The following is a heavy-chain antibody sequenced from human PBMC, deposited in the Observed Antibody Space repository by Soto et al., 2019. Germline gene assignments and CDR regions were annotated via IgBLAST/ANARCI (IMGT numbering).Heavy chain of an antibody. D-gene: IGHD3-22*01. Sequence: ASVKVSCKASGYTFTSYGIHWVRQAPGQRLEWTGWINAGNGNTKYSEEFQGRVTITRDTSASTAYLELSSLRSEDTAVYYCARGPNDSSAYYHHYYYGMDVWGQGTTVTVSS. J-gene: IGHJ6*02. CDR2: INAGNGNT. CDR3: ARGPNDSSAYYHHYYYGMDV. CDR1: GYTFTSYG. V-gene: IGHV1-3*01.